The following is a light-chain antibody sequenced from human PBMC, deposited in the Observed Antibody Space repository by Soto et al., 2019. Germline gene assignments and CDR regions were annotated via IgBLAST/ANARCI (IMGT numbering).Light chain of an antibody. J-gene: IGLJ1*01. Sequence: QSALTQPPSASGSPGQSVTISCTGTSSDVGGYNYVSWFQQHPGKAPKLMIYEVSKRPSGVPDRFSGSKSGNTASLTVSGLQAVDEADYYCSSFAGSNKSVFGTGTKLTVL. CDR3: SSFAGSNKSV. CDR2: EVS. V-gene: IGLV2-8*01. CDR1: SSDVGGYNY.